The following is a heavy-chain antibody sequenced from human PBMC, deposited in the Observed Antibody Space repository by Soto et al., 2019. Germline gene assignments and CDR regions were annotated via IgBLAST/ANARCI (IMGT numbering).Heavy chain of an antibody. D-gene: IGHD1-26*01. J-gene: IGHJ6*02. CDR2: IWYDGSNK. CDR1: GFTFSSYG. Sequence: QVQLVESGGGVVQPGRSLRLSCAASGFTFSSYGMHWVRQAPGKGLEWVAVIWYDGSNKYYADSVKGRFTISRDNSKNTXYXXMNSLRAEDTAVYYCARDQAVGATRDYYFCYGMDVWGQGTTVTVSS. CDR3: ARDQAVGATRDYYFCYGMDV. V-gene: IGHV3-33*01.